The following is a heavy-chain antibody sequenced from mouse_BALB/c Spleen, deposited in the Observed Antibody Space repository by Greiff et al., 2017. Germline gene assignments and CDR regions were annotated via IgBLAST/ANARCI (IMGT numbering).Heavy chain of an antibody. Sequence: VQLKQSGPELVKPGASVKMSCKASGYTFTSYVMHWVKQKPGQGLEWIGYINPYNDGTKYNEKFKGKATLTSDKSSSTAYMELSSLTSEDSAVYYCARSYDYVQAWFAYWGQGTLVTVSA. D-gene: IGHD2-4*01. CDR2: INPYNDGT. CDR3: ARSYDYVQAWFAY. CDR1: GYTFTSYV. V-gene: IGHV1-14*01. J-gene: IGHJ3*01.